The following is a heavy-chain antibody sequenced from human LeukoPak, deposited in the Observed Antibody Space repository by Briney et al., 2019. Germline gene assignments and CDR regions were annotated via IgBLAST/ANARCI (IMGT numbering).Heavy chain of an antibody. CDR1: GYSFTSYW. D-gene: IGHD2-21*02. Sequence: HGESLKISCKGSGYSFTSYWIGWVRQMPGEGLEWMGIIYPGDSDTRYSPSFQGQVTISADKSISTAYLQWSSLKASDTAMYYCASAIVVVTAASAFDIWGQGTMVTVSS. V-gene: IGHV5-51*01. CDR2: IYPGDSDT. J-gene: IGHJ3*02. CDR3: ASAIVVVTAASAFDI.